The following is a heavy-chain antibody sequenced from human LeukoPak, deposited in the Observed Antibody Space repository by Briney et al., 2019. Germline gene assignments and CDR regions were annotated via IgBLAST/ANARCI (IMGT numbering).Heavy chain of an antibody. Sequence: PGGSLRLSCAASGFTFSGYPIHWVRQAPGKGLEWVAVISYDGSNKYYADSVKGRFTISRDNSKNTLYLQMNSLRAEDTAVYYCARGGFDPWGQGTLVTVSS. CDR2: ISYDGSNK. D-gene: IGHD3-16*01. V-gene: IGHV3-30-3*01. CDR3: ARGGFDP. J-gene: IGHJ5*02. CDR1: GFTFSGYP.